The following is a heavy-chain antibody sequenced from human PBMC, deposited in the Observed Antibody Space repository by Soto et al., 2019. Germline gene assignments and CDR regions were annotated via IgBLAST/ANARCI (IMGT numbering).Heavy chain of an antibody. CDR2: ISYDGSNK. J-gene: IGHJ4*02. D-gene: IGHD4-17*01. CDR3: AKLPTTVTTVFDY. Sequence: GGSLRLSCAASGFTFSSYGMHWVRQAPGKGLEWVAVISYDGSNKYYADSVKGRLTISRDNSKNTLYLQMNSLRAEDTAVYYCAKLPTTVTTVFDYWGQGTLVTVSS. V-gene: IGHV3-30*18. CDR1: GFTFSSYG.